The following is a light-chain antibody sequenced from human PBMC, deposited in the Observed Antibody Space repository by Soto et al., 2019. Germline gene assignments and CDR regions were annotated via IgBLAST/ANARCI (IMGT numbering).Light chain of an antibody. V-gene: IGLV1-40*01. Sequence: QSVLTQPPSVSGAPGQRVTISGTGSSSNIGAGYDVHWYQQLPGTAPKLLIYGNSKRPPGVPDRFSGSKSGTSASLAITGLQAEDAADYYCQSYDSSLSGSVVFGGGTKVTVL. J-gene: IGLJ2*01. CDR2: GNS. CDR1: SSNIGAGYD. CDR3: QSYDSSLSGSVV.